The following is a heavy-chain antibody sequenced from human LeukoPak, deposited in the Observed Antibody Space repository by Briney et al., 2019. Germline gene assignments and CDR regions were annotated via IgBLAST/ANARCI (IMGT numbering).Heavy chain of an antibody. CDR2: ISAYNGNT. D-gene: IGHD3-10*01. V-gene: IGHV1-18*01. CDR3: AREAGNITMVRGVINYYYYMDV. Sequence: ASVKVSCKASGYTFTSYGISWVRQAPGQGLEWMGWISAYNGNTNYAQKLQGRVTMTTDTSTSTAYMELRSLRSDDTAVYYCAREAGNITMVRGVINYYYYMDVWGKGTTVTVSS. J-gene: IGHJ6*03. CDR1: GYTFTSYG.